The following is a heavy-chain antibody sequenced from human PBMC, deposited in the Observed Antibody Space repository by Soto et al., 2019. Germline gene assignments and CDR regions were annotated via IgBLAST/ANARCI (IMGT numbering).Heavy chain of an antibody. V-gene: IGHV3-33*01. CDR3: ARDQLSSGWYYYYFGMDV. J-gene: IGHJ6*02. Sequence: QVQLVESGGGVVQPGRSLRLSCAASGFTFSSYGMHWVRQAPGKGLEWVAVIWYDGSNKYYADSVKGRFTISRDNSTNTLYLQRNSLTAEDTAVYYCARDQLSSGWYYYYFGMDVWGQGTTVTVSS. CDR2: IWYDGSNK. D-gene: IGHD6-19*01. CDR1: GFTFSSYG.